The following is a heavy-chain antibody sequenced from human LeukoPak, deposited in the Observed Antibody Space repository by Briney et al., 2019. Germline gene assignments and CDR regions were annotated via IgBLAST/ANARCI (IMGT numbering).Heavy chain of an antibody. CDR1: GFTVSSNY. Sequence: GGSLRLSCAASGFTVSSNYMSWVRQAPGKGPEWVSVIYSGGSTYYADSVKGRFAISRDNSKNTLYLQMNSLRAEDTAVYYCASGDDSSGYYYGLGYWGQGTLVTVSS. V-gene: IGHV3-53*01. J-gene: IGHJ4*02. CDR3: ASGDDSSGYYYGLGY. CDR2: IYSGGST. D-gene: IGHD3-22*01.